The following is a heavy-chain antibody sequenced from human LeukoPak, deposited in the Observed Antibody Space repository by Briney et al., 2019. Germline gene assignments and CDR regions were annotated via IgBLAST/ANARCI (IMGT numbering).Heavy chain of an antibody. CDR2: IYYSGST. Sequence: SETLSLTCTVSGGSISSSSYYWGWLRQPPGKGLEWIGSIYYSGSTYYNPSLKSRVTISVDTSKNQFSLKLSSVTAADTAVYYCARVPWFDPWGQGTLVTVSS. V-gene: IGHV4-39*07. CDR3: ARVPWFDP. CDR1: GGSISSSSYY. J-gene: IGHJ5*02.